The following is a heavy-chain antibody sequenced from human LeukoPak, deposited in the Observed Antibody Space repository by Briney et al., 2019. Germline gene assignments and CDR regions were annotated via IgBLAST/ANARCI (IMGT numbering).Heavy chain of an antibody. CDR1: GGSISSGGYY. V-gene: IGHV4-31*03. Sequence: SETLSLTCTVSGGSISSGGYYWSWVRQHPGKGLEWIGYIYYSGSTYYNPSLKSRVTISVDTSKNQFSLKLSSVTAADTAVYYCARASSGSYLTQYWGQGTLVTVSS. J-gene: IGHJ4*02. D-gene: IGHD1-26*01. CDR3: ARASSGSYLTQY. CDR2: IYYSGST.